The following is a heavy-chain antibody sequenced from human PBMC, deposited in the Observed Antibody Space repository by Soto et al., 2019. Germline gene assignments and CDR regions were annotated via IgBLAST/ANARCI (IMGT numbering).Heavy chain of an antibody. J-gene: IGHJ6*02. V-gene: IGHV3-23*01. Sequence: TGGSLRLSCAASGFTFSSYAMSWVRQAPGKGLEWVSAISGSGGSTYYADSVKGRFTISRDNSKNTLYLQMNSLRAEDTAVYYCAKDHDYYDSSAYYRPLYYYYGMDVWGQGTTVPVSS. CDR1: GFTFSSYA. D-gene: IGHD3-22*01. CDR3: AKDHDYYDSSAYYRPLYYYYGMDV. CDR2: ISGSGGST.